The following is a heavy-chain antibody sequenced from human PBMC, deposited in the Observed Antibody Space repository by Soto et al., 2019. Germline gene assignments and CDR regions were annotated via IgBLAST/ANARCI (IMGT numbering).Heavy chain of an antibody. CDR3: ARGPGYSYGIDY. CDR2: IFYNGSP. D-gene: IGHD5-18*01. Sequence: SETLSLTCTVSGDSISSGDYYWSWIRQPPGKGLEWIAYIFYNGSPYYNPSLKSRVTISVDTSKNQFSLKLNSVTAADTAVYYCARGPGYSYGIDYWGQGNPVTVSS. J-gene: IGHJ4*02. CDR1: GDSISSGDYY. V-gene: IGHV4-30-4*01.